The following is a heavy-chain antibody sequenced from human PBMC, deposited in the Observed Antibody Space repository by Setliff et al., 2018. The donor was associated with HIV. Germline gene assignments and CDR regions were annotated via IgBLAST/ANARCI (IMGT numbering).Heavy chain of an antibody. CDR3: ARGKGVGGVVITGGLDV. V-gene: IGHV4-39*07. D-gene: IGHD3-10*01. Sequence: PSETLSLICTVSGGSISNNSYYWGWVRQPPGKGLELIGNLFYNGNTYYNPSLKSRVTISVDTSKNQFSLKLSSVTAADTAVYYCARGKGVGGVVITGGLDVWGKGTTVTVSS. CDR1: GGSISNNSYY. CDR2: LFYNGNT. J-gene: IGHJ6*04.